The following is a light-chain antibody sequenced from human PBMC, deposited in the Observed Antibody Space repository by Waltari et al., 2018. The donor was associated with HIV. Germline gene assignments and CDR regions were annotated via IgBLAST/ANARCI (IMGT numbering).Light chain of an antibody. J-gene: IGKJ5*01. V-gene: IGKV1-9*01. CDR3: QHLKTYPIT. Sequence: DIQLTQSPYFLSPSIGDRVTITCRASQDISRLLAWYQQKPGKPPKLLIYTASTLQSGVPSRFSGSGSGTEFTLTISSLEPEDFATYFCQHLKTYPITFGQGTRLDIE. CDR2: TAS. CDR1: QDISRL.